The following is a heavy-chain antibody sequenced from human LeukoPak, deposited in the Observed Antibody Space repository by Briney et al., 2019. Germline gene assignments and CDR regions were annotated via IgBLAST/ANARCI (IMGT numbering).Heavy chain of an antibody. J-gene: IGHJ4*02. CDR3: AKEVSYCSSTSCYSLRTFDY. V-gene: IGHV3-7*01. CDR2: IKQDGSEK. CDR1: GFTFSTYW. Sequence: GESLRLSCAASGFTFSTYWMNWVRQTPGKELEWVANIKQDGSEKYYVDSVKGRFTISRDNVKNSLYLQMNSLRAEDTAVYYCAKEVSYCSSTSCYSLRTFDYWGQGTLVTVSS. D-gene: IGHD2-2*02.